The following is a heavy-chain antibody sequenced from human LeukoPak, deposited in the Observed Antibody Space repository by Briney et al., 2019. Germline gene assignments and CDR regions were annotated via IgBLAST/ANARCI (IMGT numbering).Heavy chain of an antibody. V-gene: IGHV3-30*02. Sequence: GGSLRLSCAASGFTFSNYGMHWVSQAPGKGLEWVAFIRYDGNEKYYADSVKGRFTISRDNSKNTLYLQMNSLRAEDTAVYYCAKIPYGDYSDAFDIWGQGTMVTVSS. CDR1: GFTFSNYG. D-gene: IGHD4-17*01. CDR3: AKIPYGDYSDAFDI. CDR2: IRYDGNEK. J-gene: IGHJ3*02.